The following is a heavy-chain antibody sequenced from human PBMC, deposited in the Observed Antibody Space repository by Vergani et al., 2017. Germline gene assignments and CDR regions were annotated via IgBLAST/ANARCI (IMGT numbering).Heavy chain of an antibody. CDR2: ISSDGGST. Sequence: EVQLLESGGGLVQPGGSLRLSCAASGFTFSTYAMTWVRQAPGKGLEWVSTISSDGGSTYYADSVKGRFTISRDNSKNTLSLQMNSLTAEDTAIYYCAGPRGTSAYYYRGFDYWGQGILVTVSS. D-gene: IGHD3-22*01. J-gene: IGHJ4*02. CDR3: AGPRGTSAYYYRGFDY. V-gene: IGHV3-23*01. CDR1: GFTFSTYA.